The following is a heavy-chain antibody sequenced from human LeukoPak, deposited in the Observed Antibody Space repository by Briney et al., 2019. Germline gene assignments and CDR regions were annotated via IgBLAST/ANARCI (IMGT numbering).Heavy chain of an antibody. CDR1: GFTFSSYA. V-gene: IGHV3-23*01. CDR3: ATSPTIEYYFDY. J-gene: IGHJ4*02. Sequence: TGGSLRLPCAASGFTFSSYAMSWVRQAPGKRLEWVSAISGSGGSTYYADSVKGRFTISRDNSKNTLYLQMNSLRAEDTAVYYCATSPTIEYYFDYWGQGTLVTVSS. D-gene: IGHD5-24*01. CDR2: ISGSGGST.